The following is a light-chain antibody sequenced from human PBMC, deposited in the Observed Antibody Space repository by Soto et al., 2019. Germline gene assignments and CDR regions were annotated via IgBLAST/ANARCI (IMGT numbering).Light chain of an antibody. V-gene: IGKV3-15*01. Sequence: ETVLTQSPATLSVSPGERATLSCRASQSVNSNLAWYQQKPGQAPRLLIYGASTRATGIPDRFSGSGSGTEFTLTISSLQSEDFAVYYCQQYNKWPPLTFGGGTKVEIK. J-gene: IGKJ4*01. CDR1: QSVNSN. CDR2: GAS. CDR3: QQYNKWPPLT.